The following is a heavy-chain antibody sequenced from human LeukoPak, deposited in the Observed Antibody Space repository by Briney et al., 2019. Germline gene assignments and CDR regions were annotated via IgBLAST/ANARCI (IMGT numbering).Heavy chain of an antibody. CDR3: ARGSERITMIVVVIGYAFDI. V-gene: IGHV4-39*07. Sequence: PSETLSLTCTVSGGSTQTTDYYWSWVRQPPGKGLEWIGSIYYSGSTYYNPSLKSRVTISVDTSKNQFSLKLSSVTAADTAVYYCARGSERITMIVVVIGYAFDIWGQGTMVTVSS. J-gene: IGHJ3*02. CDR2: IYYSGST. D-gene: IGHD3-22*01. CDR1: GGSTQTTDYY.